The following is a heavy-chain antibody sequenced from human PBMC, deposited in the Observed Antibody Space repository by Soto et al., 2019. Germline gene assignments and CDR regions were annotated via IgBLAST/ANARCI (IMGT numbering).Heavy chain of an antibody. Sequence: SVKVSCKASGYAFTSYDINWVRQAPGQGLEWMGGIIPIFGTANYAQKFQGRVTITADESTSTAYMELSSLGSEDTAVYYCARARDSQIGAFDIWGQGTMVTVSS. V-gene: IGHV1-69*13. CDR1: GYAFTSYD. D-gene: IGHD3-22*01. CDR3: ARARDSQIGAFDI. CDR2: IIPIFGTA. J-gene: IGHJ3*02.